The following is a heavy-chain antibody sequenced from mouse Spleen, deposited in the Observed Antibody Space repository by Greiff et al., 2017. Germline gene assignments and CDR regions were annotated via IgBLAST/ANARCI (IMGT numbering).Heavy chain of an antibody. D-gene: IGHD6-5*01. Sequence: QVQLQQPGAELVRPGYSVKLSCKASGYTFTSYWMDWVKQRPGQGLEWIGNIYPSDSETHYNQKFKDKATLTVDKSSSTAYMQLSSLTSEDSAVYYCARTLGPNYVGYWGQGTTLTVSS. CDR3: ARTLGPNYVGY. CDR1: GYTFTSYW. J-gene: IGHJ2*01. CDR2: IYPSDSET. V-gene: IGHV1-61*01.